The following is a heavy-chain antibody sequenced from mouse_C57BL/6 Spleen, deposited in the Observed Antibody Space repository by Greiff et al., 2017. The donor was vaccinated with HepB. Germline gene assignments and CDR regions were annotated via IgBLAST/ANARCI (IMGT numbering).Heavy chain of an antibody. Sequence: EVKLMESGGGLVKPGGSLKLSCAASGFTFSSYAMSWVRQTPEKRLEWVATISDGGSYTYYPDNVKGRFTIARDNAKNNLYLQMSHLKSEDTAMYYCARDRELRPYFDYWGQGTTLTVSS. V-gene: IGHV5-4*01. CDR3: ARDRELRPYFDY. D-gene: IGHD3-2*02. CDR2: ISDGGSYT. CDR1: GFTFSSYA. J-gene: IGHJ2*01.